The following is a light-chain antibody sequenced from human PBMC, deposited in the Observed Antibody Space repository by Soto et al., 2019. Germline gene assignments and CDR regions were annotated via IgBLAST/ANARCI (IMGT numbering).Light chain of an antibody. CDR3: QQRKDWPPLT. J-gene: IGKJ5*01. CDR1: QNVENY. CDR2: DAS. Sequence: ETVLTQSPATLSLSPGERATLSCRASQNVENYLAWYQQKPGQAPRLLVYDASNRATGIPARFGGSGFGTDFTLTISSLEPEDFAVYYCQQRKDWPPLTFGQGTRLDI. V-gene: IGKV3-11*01.